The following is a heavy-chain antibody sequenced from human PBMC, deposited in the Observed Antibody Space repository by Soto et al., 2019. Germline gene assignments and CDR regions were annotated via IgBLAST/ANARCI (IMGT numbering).Heavy chain of an antibody. CDR1: GGTFSTYT. CDR3: ASRYDSSDY. D-gene: IGHD3-22*01. Sequence: QVQLVQSGAEVKKPGSSVKISCKASGGTFSTYTISWVRQAPGQGLEWMGRIIPILGIANYAQKFQGRVTITADKSTSTAYMELSSLRSEDTAVYYCASRYDSSDYWGQGTLVTVSS. CDR2: IIPILGIA. J-gene: IGHJ4*02. V-gene: IGHV1-69*02.